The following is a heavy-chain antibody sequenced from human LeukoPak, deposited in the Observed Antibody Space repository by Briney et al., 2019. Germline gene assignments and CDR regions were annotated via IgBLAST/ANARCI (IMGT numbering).Heavy chain of an antibody. D-gene: IGHD3-10*01. CDR1: GYTLTELS. CDR3: ATILYGSGFSYFDY. CDR2: FDPEDGET. Sequence: ASVKVSCKVSGYTLTELSMHWVRQAPGKGLEWMGGFDPEDGETIYAQKFQGRVTMTEDTSTDTAYMELSSLRSEDTAVYYCATILYGSGFSYFDYWGQGTLVTVSS. V-gene: IGHV1-24*01. J-gene: IGHJ4*02.